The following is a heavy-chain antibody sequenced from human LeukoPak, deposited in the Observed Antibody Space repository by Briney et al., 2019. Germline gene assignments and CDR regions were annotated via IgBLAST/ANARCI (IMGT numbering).Heavy chain of an antibody. CDR3: AKDRYYDILTGYYSDY. CDR1: GGSISSGGYY. V-gene: IGHV4-31*03. J-gene: IGHJ4*02. CDR2: IYYSGST. D-gene: IGHD3-9*01. Sequence: PSETLSLTCTVSGGSISSGGYYWSWIRQHPGKGLEWIGYIYYSGSTYYNPSLKSRVTISVDTSKNQFSLKLSSVTAADTAVYYCAKDRYYDILTGYYSDYWGQGTLVTVSS.